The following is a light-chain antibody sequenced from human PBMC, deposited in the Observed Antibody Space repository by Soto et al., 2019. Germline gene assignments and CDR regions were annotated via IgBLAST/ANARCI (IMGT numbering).Light chain of an antibody. Sequence: EIVLTQSPATLSLSPGERATLSCRASQSVSSYLAWYQQKPGQAPRLPIYDASTRATGIPARFSGSGSGTDFTLTISSLQSEDFAVYYCQHYANWPLTFGGGTKV. CDR1: QSVSSY. CDR3: QHYANWPLT. V-gene: IGKV3-11*01. CDR2: DAS. J-gene: IGKJ4*01.